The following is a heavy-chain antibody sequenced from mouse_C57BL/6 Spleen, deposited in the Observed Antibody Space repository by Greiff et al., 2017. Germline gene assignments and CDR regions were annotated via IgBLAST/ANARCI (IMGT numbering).Heavy chain of an antibody. CDR2: IDPETGGT. Sequence: VQLHQSGAELVRPGASVTLSCRASGYTFPAYEMHWVKQTPVHGLEWIGAIDPETGGTAYNQKFKGKAILTADKSSSTAYMELRSLTSEDSAAYYCTRGLRLQYFDYWGQGTTLTVSS. CDR1: GYTFPAYE. V-gene: IGHV1-15*01. J-gene: IGHJ2*01. CDR3: TRGLRLQYFDY. D-gene: IGHD3-2*02.